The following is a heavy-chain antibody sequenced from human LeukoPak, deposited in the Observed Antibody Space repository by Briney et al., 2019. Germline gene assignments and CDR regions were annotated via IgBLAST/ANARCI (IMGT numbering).Heavy chain of an antibody. D-gene: IGHD5-24*01. Sequence: ASVKVSCKASGYTFTSYYMHWVRQAPGQGLERMGIINPSGGSTSYAQKFQGRVTMTRDTSTSTVYMELSSLRPEDTAVYYFAREGDGYAKSLSYWGQGTLVTVSS. CDR2: INPSGGST. J-gene: IGHJ4*02. V-gene: IGHV1-46*01. CDR1: GYTFTSYY. CDR3: AREGDGYAKSLSY.